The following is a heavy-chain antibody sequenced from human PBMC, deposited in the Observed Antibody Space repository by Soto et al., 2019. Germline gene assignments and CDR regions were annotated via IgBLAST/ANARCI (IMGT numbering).Heavy chain of an antibody. Sequence: GGSLRLSCAASGFTFSSYGMHWVRQAPGKGLEWVAVISYDGSNKYYADSVKGRFTISRDNSKNTLYLQMNSLRAEDTAVYYCAKDLDYDILTGYYVGYYYYGMDVWGQGTTVTV. CDR1: GFTFSSYG. CDR2: ISYDGSNK. D-gene: IGHD3-9*01. CDR3: AKDLDYDILTGYYVGYYYYGMDV. J-gene: IGHJ6*02. V-gene: IGHV3-30*18.